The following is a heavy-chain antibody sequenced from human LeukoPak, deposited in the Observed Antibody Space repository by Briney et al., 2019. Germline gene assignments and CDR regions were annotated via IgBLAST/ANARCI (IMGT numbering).Heavy chain of an antibody. J-gene: IGHJ4*02. D-gene: IGHD5-12*01. CDR1: GYTFITFG. CDR3: AGSGDIVATKSFDY. V-gene: IGHV1-18*01. Sequence: ASVKVSCKTSGYTFITFGINWVRQAPGQGLEWMGWIDTSRGDTHYAQNLQGRATMTTHTPTSTAYMELRSLRSDDTAVYYCAGSGDIVATKSFDYWGQGTLVTVSS. CDR2: IDTSRGDT.